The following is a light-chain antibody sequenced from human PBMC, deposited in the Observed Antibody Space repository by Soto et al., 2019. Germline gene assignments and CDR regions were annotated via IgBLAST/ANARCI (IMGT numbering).Light chain of an antibody. V-gene: IGKV1-6*01. CDR3: LQEYNYPRT. Sequence: AIQMTQSPASLSSSLGDRVTITCRASQGIRNDLSCYQQKPVKAPKLLIYAASILPTVFPSRFSGSGSGTDVTLPISSLHPEDVATYYCLQEYNYPRTFGQGTKVDIK. J-gene: IGKJ1*01. CDR2: AAS. CDR1: QGIRND.